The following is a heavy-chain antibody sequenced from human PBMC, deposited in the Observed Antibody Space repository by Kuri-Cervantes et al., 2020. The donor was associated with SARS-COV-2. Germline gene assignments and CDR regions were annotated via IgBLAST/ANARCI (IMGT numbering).Heavy chain of an antibody. Sequence: GESLKISCAASGFTFDDYGMSWVRQAPGKGLEWVSGINWNGGSTGYADSVKGRFTISRDNAKNSLYLQMNSLRAEDTALYYCAKDSGSGFWSGYWSWGKLSGKHWFDPWGQGTLVTVSS. CDR2: INWNGGST. CDR1: GFTFDDYG. D-gene: IGHD3-3*01. V-gene: IGHV3-20*04. J-gene: IGHJ5*02. CDR3: AKDSGSGFWSGYWSWGKLSGKHWFDP.